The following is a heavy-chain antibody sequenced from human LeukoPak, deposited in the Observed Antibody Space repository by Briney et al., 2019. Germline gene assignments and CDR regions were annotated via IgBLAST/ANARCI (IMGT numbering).Heavy chain of an antibody. CDR1: GYTFTGYY. Sequence: ASVKVSCKASGYTFTGYYMHWVRQAPGQGLEWMGRINPNSGGTNYAQKFQGRVTMTRDTSISTAYTELSRLRSDDTAVYYCAREPTYYYDSSGYSALAYWGQGTLVTVSS. CDR2: INPNSGGT. D-gene: IGHD3-22*01. J-gene: IGHJ4*02. CDR3: AREPTYYYDSSGYSALAY. V-gene: IGHV1-2*06.